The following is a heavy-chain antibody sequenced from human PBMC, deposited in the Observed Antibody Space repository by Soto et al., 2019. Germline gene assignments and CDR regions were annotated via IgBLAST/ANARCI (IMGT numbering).Heavy chain of an antibody. D-gene: IGHD4-17*01. CDR1: GFTFSSYS. V-gene: IGHV3-48*01. CDR3: ARESGAGSSTVTLNWFDP. J-gene: IGHJ5*02. Sequence: VPLVESGGGLVQPGGSLRLSCAASGFTFSSYSMNWVRQAPGKGLEWVSYISSSSSTIYYADSVKGRFTISRDNAKNSLYLQMNSLRAEDTAVYYCARESGAGSSTVTLNWFDPWGQGTLGTVSS. CDR2: ISSSSSTI.